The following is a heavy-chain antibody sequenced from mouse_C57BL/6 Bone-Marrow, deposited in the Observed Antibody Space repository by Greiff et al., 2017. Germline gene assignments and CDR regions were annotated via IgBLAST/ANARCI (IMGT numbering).Heavy chain of an antibody. CDR3: SSCDGNYFDF. V-gene: IGHV14-4*01. Sequence: VQLQQSGAELVRPGASVKLSCTASGFNIKDDYIHWVNQRPEQGLEWLGWIDPEIGDTEYASKFQGKATITSDTSSNTAYLQRSSLTSENTAVDYCSSCDGNYFDFWGQGTPLTVAS. CDR1: GFNIKDDY. D-gene: IGHD2-3*01. CDR2: IDPEIGDT. J-gene: IGHJ2*01.